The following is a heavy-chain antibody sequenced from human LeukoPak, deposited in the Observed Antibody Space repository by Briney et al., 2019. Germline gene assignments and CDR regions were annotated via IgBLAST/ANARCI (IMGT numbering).Heavy chain of an antibody. CDR2: IYHSGST. D-gene: IGHD3-22*01. J-gene: IGHJ2*01. Sequence: PSETLSLTCAVSGGSISSGGYSWSWIRQPPGKGLEWIGYIYHSGSTYYNPSLKSRVTISVDRSKNQFSLKLSSVTAADTAVYYCARGYDSSGYRDNWYFDLWGRGTLVTVSP. CDR1: GGSISSGGYS. CDR3: ARGYDSSGYRDNWYFDL. V-gene: IGHV4-30-2*01.